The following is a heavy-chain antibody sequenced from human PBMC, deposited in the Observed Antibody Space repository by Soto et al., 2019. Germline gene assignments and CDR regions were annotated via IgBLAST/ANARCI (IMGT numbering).Heavy chain of an antibody. CDR3: ARDPTPGSGWYINWFDP. D-gene: IGHD6-19*01. CDR1: GFTFSSYS. Sequence: GGSLRLSCAASGFTFSSYSMNWVRQAPGKGLEWVSSISSSSSYIYYADSVKGRFTISRDNAKNSLYLQMNSLRAEDTAVYYCARDPTPGSGWYINWFDPWGQGTLVTVSS. J-gene: IGHJ5*02. CDR2: ISSSSSYI. V-gene: IGHV3-21*01.